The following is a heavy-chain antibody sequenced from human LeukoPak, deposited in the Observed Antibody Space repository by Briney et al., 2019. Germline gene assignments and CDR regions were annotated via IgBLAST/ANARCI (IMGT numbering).Heavy chain of an antibody. CDR3: ARVEEGAIPFYY. D-gene: IGHD1-26*01. Sequence: GGSLRLSRAASVFTFSSYSMNSVRQAPGKGLEGVSAISSSSSYIYYADSEKGRFTISRHNAKNSLYQQMNSLRTEDTAVYYRARVEEGAIPFYYWGQGTLVTVSS. J-gene: IGHJ4*02. CDR2: ISSSSSYI. V-gene: IGHV3-21*01. CDR1: VFTFSSYS.